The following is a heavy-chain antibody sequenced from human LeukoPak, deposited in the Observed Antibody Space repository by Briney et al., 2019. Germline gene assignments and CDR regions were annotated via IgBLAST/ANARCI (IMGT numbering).Heavy chain of an antibody. CDR2: IDYSGSA. J-gene: IGHJ5*02. V-gene: IGHV4-39*01. D-gene: IGHD3-16*02. CDR3: ARRTYSYGFRFDP. CDR1: GGSINSGGYY. Sequence: ETLSLTCNVSGGSINSGGYYWGWVRQPPGKGLEWIGSIDYSGSAVYSPSLKSRLTISVDTSRNQFSLRVASVTAADTAVYYCARRTYSYGFRFDPWGQGTLVTVSS.